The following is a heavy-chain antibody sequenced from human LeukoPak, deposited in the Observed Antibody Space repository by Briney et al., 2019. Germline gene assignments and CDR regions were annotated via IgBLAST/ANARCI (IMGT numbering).Heavy chain of an antibody. V-gene: IGHV3-23*01. J-gene: IGHJ4*02. D-gene: IGHD5-18*01. Sequence: PGGSLRLSCAASGFTFSSYALSWVRQAPGKGLEWVSGISGSGGSTYYADSMKGRFTISRDNSKNTLYLQMNSLRAEDTAVYYCAKHGGYSYGGGYYFDYWGQGTLVTVSS. CDR1: GFTFSSYA. CDR3: AKHGGYSYGGGYYFDY. CDR2: ISGSGGST.